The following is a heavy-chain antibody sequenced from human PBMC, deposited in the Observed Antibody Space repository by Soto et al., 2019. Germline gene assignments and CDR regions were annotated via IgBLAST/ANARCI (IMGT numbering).Heavy chain of an antibody. CDR2: IYYSGST. V-gene: IGHV4-30-4*01. CDR1: GGSISSGDYY. D-gene: IGHD2-2*01. Sequence: QVQLQESGPGLVKPSQTLSLTCTVSGGSISSGDYYWSWIRQPPGKGLEWIGYIYYSGSTYYNPSLNSRVTISVDTSKNQFSLKLSSVTAPATAVYYCLRDPYCSSTSCYDGYWGRGSLVTDSS. CDR3: LRDPYCSSTSCYDGY. J-gene: IGHJ4*02.